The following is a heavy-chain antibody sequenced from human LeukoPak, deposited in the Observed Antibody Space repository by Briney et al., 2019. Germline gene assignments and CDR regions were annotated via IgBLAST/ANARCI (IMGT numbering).Heavy chain of an antibody. Sequence: GGSLRLSCAASGFTFSSYWMSWVRQAPGKGLEWVANIKQDGSEKYYVDSVKGRFTISRDNAKNSLYLQMDSLRAEDTAVYYCARKAGFSTTIDYYFDYWGQGTLVTVSS. CDR3: ARKAGFSTTIDYYFDY. CDR2: IKQDGSEK. V-gene: IGHV3-7*03. CDR1: GFTFSSYW. J-gene: IGHJ4*02. D-gene: IGHD6-19*01.